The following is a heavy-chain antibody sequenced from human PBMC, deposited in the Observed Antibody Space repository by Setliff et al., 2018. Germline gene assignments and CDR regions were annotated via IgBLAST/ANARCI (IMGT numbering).Heavy chain of an antibody. CDR3: ARTGTYRYFDY. J-gene: IGHJ4*02. Sequence: SETLSLTCTVSGGSVSDSTYYWGWVRQPPGKGLEWIGSIYYSGSTYYNPSLRSRVTISVDTAQNQFSLRLTSVTAADTAVYYCARTGTYRYFDYWGQGALVTVSS. CDR1: GGSVSDSTYY. D-gene: IGHD1-1*01. V-gene: IGHV4-39*01. CDR2: IYYSGST.